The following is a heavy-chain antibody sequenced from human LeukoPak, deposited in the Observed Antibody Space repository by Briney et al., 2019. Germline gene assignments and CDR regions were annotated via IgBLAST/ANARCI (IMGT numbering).Heavy chain of an antibody. CDR3: ARDQYDSVWGSHRPYFDY. J-gene: IGHJ4*02. CDR2: ISAYNGNP. D-gene: IGHD3-16*02. V-gene: IGHV1-18*01. Sequence: ASVKVSCKASGYTFSSYGISWVRQAPGQGLEWMGWISAYNGNPEYAQKLQGRVIMTTDTFTSAAYMELRSLRSDDTAVYYCARDQYDSVWGSHRPYFDYWGQGTLVTVSS. CDR1: GYTFSSYG.